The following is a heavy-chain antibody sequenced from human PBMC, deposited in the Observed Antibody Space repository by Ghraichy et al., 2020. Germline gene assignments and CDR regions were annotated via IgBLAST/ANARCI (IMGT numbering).Heavy chain of an antibody. J-gene: IGHJ3*02. CDR1: GGSLSSGSYY. CDR2: WYTSGST. CDR3: ALARYGDSAFDI. Sequence: SQTLSLTCTVSGGSLSSGSYYWNWLRQPAGRGLEWIGRWYTSGSTNYNPSLKSRLTISVDTSKNQFSLKLNSVTAADTAGYYCALARYGDSAFDIWGQGTMVTVSS. D-gene: IGHD4-17*01. V-gene: IGHV4-61*02.